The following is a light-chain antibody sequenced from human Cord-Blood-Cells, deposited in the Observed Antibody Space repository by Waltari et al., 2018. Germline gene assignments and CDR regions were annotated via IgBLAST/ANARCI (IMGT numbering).Light chain of an antibody. Sequence: QSALTQPASVSGSPGQSISISCTGTSSDVGGYKYVPWYQQHPSKSPKLMIYEVSNRPSGVSTRLSGSKAGDTASLTSSGLQAEDEADYYCSSYTSSGTVVFGGGTKLTVL. V-gene: IGLV2-14*01. CDR2: EVS. CDR1: SSDVGGYKY. J-gene: IGLJ2*01. CDR3: SSYTSSGTVV.